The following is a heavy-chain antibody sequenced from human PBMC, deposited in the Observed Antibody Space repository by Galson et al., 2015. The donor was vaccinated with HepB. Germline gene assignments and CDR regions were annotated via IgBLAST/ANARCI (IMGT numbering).Heavy chain of an antibody. V-gene: IGHV1-2*06. J-gene: IGHJ4*02. D-gene: IGHD1-26*01. CDR1: GYTFSDYY. CDR2: INPDTGGT. CDR3: ARGFRIVGPTKALY. Sequence: SVKVSCKASGYTFSDYYMHWVRQAPGQGLEWMGRINPDTGGTRYAQKFQTRVTMTRDTSISTAYMGLSRLRSDDTAVYYCARGFRIVGPTKALYWGQGTLLTVPS.